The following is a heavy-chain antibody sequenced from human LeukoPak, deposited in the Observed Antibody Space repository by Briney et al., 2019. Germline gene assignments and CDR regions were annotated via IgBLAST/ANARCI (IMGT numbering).Heavy chain of an antibody. CDR2: MNPNSGNT. CDR1: GYTFTSYD. J-gene: IGHJ4*02. V-gene: IGHV1-8*03. D-gene: IGHD3-3*01. Sequence: GASVKVSCKASGYTFTSYDINWVRQATGQGLEWMGWMNPNSGNTGYAQKFQGRVTITRNTSISTAYMELSSLRSEDTAVYYCARGWGPHRTYYDFWSGYYRVRLADYWGQGTLVTVSS. CDR3: ARGWGPHRTYYDFWSGYYRVRLADY.